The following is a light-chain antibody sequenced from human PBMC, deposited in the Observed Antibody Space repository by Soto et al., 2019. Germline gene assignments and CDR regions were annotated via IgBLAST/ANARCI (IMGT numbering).Light chain of an antibody. V-gene: IGKV3-15*01. CDR2: GAS. CDR1: QSVGSN. J-gene: IGKJ1*01. Sequence: EIVMTQSPATLSVSPGERATLSCRASQSVGSNLAWYQQKPGQAPRLLIYGASTRATVIPARFSGIGSGTELTLTISSLQSEDFAIYFCQKYNNWPPDRAFGQGTKVEIK. CDR3: QKYNNWPPDRA.